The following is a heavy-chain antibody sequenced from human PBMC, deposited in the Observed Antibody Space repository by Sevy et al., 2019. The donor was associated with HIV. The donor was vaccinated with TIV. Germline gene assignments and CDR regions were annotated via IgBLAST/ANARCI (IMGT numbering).Heavy chain of an antibody. CDR3: AGFYGSSWGNAFDI. CDR1: GGTFSSYA. Sequence: ASVKVSCKASGGTFSSYAISWVRQAPGQGLEWMGGIIPIFGTANYAQKFQGRVTITADKSTSTAYMELSSLRSEDMAVYYCAGFYGSSWGNAFDIWGQGTMVTVSS. D-gene: IGHD6-13*01. V-gene: IGHV1-69*06. J-gene: IGHJ3*02. CDR2: IIPIFGTA.